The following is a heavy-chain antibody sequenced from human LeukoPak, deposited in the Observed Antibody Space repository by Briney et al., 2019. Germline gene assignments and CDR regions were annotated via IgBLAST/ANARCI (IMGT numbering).Heavy chain of an antibody. Sequence: GGSLRLSCAASGFTVSSSYMSWVRQAPGKGLEWVSVIYSGGSTYYADSVKGRFTISRDNSKNTLYLQMNSLRAEDTAVYYCARVLSGMGLYYFDYWGQGTLVTVSS. D-gene: IGHD4/OR15-4a*01. V-gene: IGHV3-53*01. CDR1: GFTVSSSY. CDR2: IYSGGST. CDR3: ARVLSGMGLYYFDY. J-gene: IGHJ4*02.